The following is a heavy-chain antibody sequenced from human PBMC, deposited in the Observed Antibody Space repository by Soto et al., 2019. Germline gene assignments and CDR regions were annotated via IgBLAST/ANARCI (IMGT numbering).Heavy chain of an antibody. V-gene: IGHV4-31*03. CDR3: ARDLPIAAAGTGYGYYYYGMDV. J-gene: IGHJ6*02. D-gene: IGHD6-13*01. CDR1: GGSISSGGYY. CDR2: IYYSGST. Sequence: SETLSLTCTVSGGSISSGGYYWSWIRHHKGKGLVWIGYIYYSGSTYYNPSLKSRATISVDTSKNQFSLKLSSVTAADTAVYYCARDLPIAAAGTGYGYYYYGMDVWGQGTTVTVSS.